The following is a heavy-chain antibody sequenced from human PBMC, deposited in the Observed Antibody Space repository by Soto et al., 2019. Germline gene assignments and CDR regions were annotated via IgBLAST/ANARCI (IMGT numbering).Heavy chain of an antibody. Sequence: QVQLQESGPGLVKPSETLSLTCTVSGGSIRNFYWSWIRQPPGEGLEWIGYINYSGSTNYNPSLTSRVTISGDTYKTQFSLKLPSVTAADTAIYFCARKRISMVRGVPNSRYMDVWCKGTTVTVSS. CDR2: INYSGST. V-gene: IGHV4-59*08. D-gene: IGHD3-10*01. CDR1: GGSIRNFY. J-gene: IGHJ6*03. CDR3: ARKRISMVRGVPNSRYMDV.